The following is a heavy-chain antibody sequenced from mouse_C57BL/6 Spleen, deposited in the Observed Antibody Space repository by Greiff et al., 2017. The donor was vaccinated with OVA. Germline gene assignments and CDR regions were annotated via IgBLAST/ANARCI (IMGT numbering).Heavy chain of an antibody. D-gene: IGHD2-5*01. CDR3: ARGGYSNYPFYAMDY. CDR2: IDPEDGET. V-gene: IGHV14-2*01. Sequence: VHVKQSGAELVKPGASVKLSCTASGFNIKDYYMHWVKQRTEQGLEWIGRIDPEDGETKYAPKFQGKATITADTSSNTAYLQLSSLTSEDTAVYYCARGGYSNYPFYAMDYWGQGTSVTVSS. CDR1: GFNIKDYY. J-gene: IGHJ4*01.